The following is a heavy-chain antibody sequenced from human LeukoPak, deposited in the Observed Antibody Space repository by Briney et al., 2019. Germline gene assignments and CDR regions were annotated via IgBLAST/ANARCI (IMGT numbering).Heavy chain of an antibody. V-gene: IGHV3-11*01. CDR1: GFTFSDYY. Sequence: PGGSLRLSCAASGFTFSDYYMSWIRQAPGKGLEWVSYISSSGSTIYYADSVKGRFTISRDNSKNTLYLQMNSLRAEDTAVYYCAKAAHYYDSSGYVGEGYFDYWGQGTLVTVSS. D-gene: IGHD3-22*01. J-gene: IGHJ4*02. CDR2: ISSSGSTI. CDR3: AKAAHYYDSSGYVGEGYFDY.